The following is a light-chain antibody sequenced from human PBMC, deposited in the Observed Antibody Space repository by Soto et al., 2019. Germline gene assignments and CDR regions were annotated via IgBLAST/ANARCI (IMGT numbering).Light chain of an antibody. CDR2: NND. J-gene: IGLJ3*02. CDR3: AVWGNNVNGPGV. CDR1: SSTIGSNT. Sequence: QSVLTQPPSASGPPGQRVTFSCSGGSSTIGSNTEDWYQQLPGTATKLLIYNNDQRPSGVPDRFSGSRSGTSASLAISGLQPDDEGVYYCAVWGNNVNGPGVFGGGTKLTVL. V-gene: IGLV1-44*01.